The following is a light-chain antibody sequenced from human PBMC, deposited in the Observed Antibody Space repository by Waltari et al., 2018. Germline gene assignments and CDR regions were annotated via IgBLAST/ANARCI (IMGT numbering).Light chain of an antibody. CDR3: QQYYSTIFT. V-gene: IGKV4-1*01. CDR2: WAS. CDR1: PSVLYRSSNKNF. J-gene: IGKJ3*01. Sequence: DIVVTLSPDSLSVSLGERATINCKSSPSVLYRSSNKNFLAWYQQKPGQPPKLLIYWASTRESGVPDRFSGSGSGTDFTLTISSLQAEDVAVYYCQQYYSTIFTFGPGTKVDIK.